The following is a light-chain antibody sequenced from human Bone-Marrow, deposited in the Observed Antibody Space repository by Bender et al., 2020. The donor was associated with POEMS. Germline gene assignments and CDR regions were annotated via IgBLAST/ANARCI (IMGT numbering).Light chain of an antibody. V-gene: IGLV3-1*01. CDR2: QDK. Sequence: SYELTQPPSVSVSPGQTANITCSGDKLGDKYVCWYHQKPDQSPVLVFYQDKKRPSGIPERFSASNSGNTATLTIRGTQAIDEADYYCQAWDSSAAVVFGGGTKLTVL. CDR1: KLGDKY. CDR3: QAWDSSAAVV. J-gene: IGLJ2*01.